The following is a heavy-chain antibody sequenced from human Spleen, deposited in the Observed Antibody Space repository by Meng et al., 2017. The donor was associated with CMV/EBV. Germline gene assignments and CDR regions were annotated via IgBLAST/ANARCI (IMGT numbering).Heavy chain of an antibody. D-gene: IGHD3-9*01. J-gene: IGHJ4*02. CDR3: VREYYDVMTGYYRYFDS. CDR1: GFKFDDHG. V-gene: IGHV3-20*04. Sequence: GGSLRLSCAVSGFKFDDHGMNWVRQVPGKGLEWVAGIIWNGGTTDYADSVKGRFTISRDNAKNSLSLQMNSLRAEDTALYYCVREYYDVMTGYYRYFDSWGQGTLVTVSS. CDR2: IIWNGGTT.